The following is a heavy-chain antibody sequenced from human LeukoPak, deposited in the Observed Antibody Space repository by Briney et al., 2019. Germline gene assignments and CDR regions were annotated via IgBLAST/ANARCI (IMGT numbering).Heavy chain of an antibody. CDR3: AKDTGIVVVTAIFDY. D-gene: IGHD2-21*02. Sequence: PGGSLRLSCAASGFTFDDYAMHWVRQAPGKGLEWVSGISWNSDSIGYADSVKGRFTISRDNAKNSLYLQMNSLRAEDTALYYCAKDTGIVVVTAIFDYWGQGTLVTVSS. V-gene: IGHV3-9*01. J-gene: IGHJ4*02. CDR2: ISWNSDSI. CDR1: GFTFDDYA.